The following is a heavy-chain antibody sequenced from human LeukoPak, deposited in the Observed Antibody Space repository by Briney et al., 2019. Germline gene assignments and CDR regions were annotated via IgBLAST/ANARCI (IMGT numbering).Heavy chain of an antibody. D-gene: IGHD3-22*01. V-gene: IGHV3-30*18. CDR2: ISHDGSNK. CDR3: AKGLAYYDSSGYYPSFDH. CDR1: GFTFSSYG. Sequence: PGGSLRLSCAASGFTFSSYGMHWVRQAPGKGLEWVAVISHDGSNKYYADSVKGRFTISRDNSKNTLFLQMNSLRAEDTAVYYCAKGLAYYDSSGYYPSFDHWGQGTLVTVSS. J-gene: IGHJ4*02.